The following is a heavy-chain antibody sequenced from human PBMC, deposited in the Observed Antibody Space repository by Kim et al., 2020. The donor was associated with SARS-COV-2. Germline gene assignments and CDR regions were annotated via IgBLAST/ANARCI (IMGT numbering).Heavy chain of an antibody. CDR3: AILINCGGDCYTYYYYGMDF. J-gene: IGHJ6*02. CDR1: GYTFTSYA. CDR2: INTNTGNP. Sequence: ASVKVSCKASGYTFTSYAMNWVRQAPGQGLEGMGWINTNTGNPTYAQGFTGRCIFSLDTSVSTAYLQISSIKAEDTAVYYCAILINCGGDCYTYYYYGMDFWGQGTTVTVSS. V-gene: IGHV7-4-1*02. D-gene: IGHD2-21*02.